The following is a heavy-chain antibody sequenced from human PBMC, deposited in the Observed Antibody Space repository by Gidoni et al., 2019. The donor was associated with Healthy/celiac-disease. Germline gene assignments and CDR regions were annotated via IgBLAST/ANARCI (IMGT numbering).Heavy chain of an antibody. J-gene: IGHJ6*02. D-gene: IGHD6-19*01. CDR2: ISVSGGST. CDR3: AKGIAVAGTEDYGMDV. CDR1: GCTFSSYA. Sequence: EVQLLESGGGLVQPGGSVRLSCAASGCTFSSYARSWVRQAPGKGLEWVSVISVSGGSTYYADSVKGRFTISRDNSKNTLYLQMNSLRAEDTAVYYCAKGIAVAGTEDYGMDVWGQGTTVTVSS. V-gene: IGHV3-23*01.